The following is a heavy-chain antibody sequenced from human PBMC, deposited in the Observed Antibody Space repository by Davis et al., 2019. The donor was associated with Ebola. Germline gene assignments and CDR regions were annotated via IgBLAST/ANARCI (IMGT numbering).Heavy chain of an antibody. CDR3: ASSTYDFWSGLTYYYYYGMDV. V-gene: IGHV1-3*01. J-gene: IGHJ6*02. D-gene: IGHD3-3*01. CDR2: INAGNGNT. CDR1: GYTFTSYA. Sequence: ASVKVSCKASGYTFTSYAMHWVRQAPGQRLEWMGWINAGNGNTKYSQKFQGRVTITRDTSASTAYMELSRLRSEDTAVYYCASSTYDFWSGLTYYYYYGMDVWGQGTTVTVSS.